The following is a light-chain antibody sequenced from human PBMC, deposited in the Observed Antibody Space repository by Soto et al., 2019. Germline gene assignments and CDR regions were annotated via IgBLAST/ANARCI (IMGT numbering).Light chain of an antibody. CDR3: QQTYSAPFT. CDR2: TAY. V-gene: IGKV1-39*01. J-gene: IGKJ3*01. CDR1: QRLFSF. Sequence: DIQMTQSPSSLSASVGDSVPLPSRASQRLFSFLNWYQQAPGRAPKLLISTAYKLQSGVPSRFSGSESGTEFTLTISSLQPEDFAIYFCQQTYSAPFTFGPGTKVDVK.